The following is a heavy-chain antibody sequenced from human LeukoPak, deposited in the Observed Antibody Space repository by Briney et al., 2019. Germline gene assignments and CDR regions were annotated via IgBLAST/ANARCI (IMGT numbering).Heavy chain of an antibody. V-gene: IGHV3-30*03. Sequence: PGGSLRLSCAASGFTFSSYGMHWVRQAPGKGLEWVAVISYDGNNKYYADSVKGRFTISRDNSKNTLYLQMNSLRAEDTAVYYCARVGEEWQLSGSYDYWGQGTLVTVSS. D-gene: IGHD1-26*01. CDR3: ARVGEEWQLSGSYDY. CDR2: ISYDGNNK. J-gene: IGHJ4*02. CDR1: GFTFSSYG.